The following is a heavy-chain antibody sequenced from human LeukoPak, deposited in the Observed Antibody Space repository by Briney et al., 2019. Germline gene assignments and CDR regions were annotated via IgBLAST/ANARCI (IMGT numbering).Heavy chain of an antibody. J-gene: IGHJ4*02. D-gene: IGHD1-26*01. CDR3: ATSGSYRIYFFDY. CDR1: GYSISSGYF. V-gene: IGHV4-38-2*02. CDR2: IYHSGST. Sequence: SETLSLTCTVSGYSISSGYFWGWIRQPPGRGLEWIGNIYHSGSTYYNPSLKSRVTISVDTSKNQFSLKLSSVTAADSAVYYCATSGSYRIYFFDYWGQGTLVTVSS.